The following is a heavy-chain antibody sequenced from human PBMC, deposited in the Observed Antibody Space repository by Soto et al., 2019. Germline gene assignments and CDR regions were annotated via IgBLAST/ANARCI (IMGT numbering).Heavy chain of an antibody. CDR1: GNSFTRYW. D-gene: IGHD3-16*01. V-gene: IGHV5-51*01. CDR2: IYPGDSDT. CDR3: ATLGGDGYNSNYYYGMDV. Sequence: RGEFLTISCTCSGNSFTRYWIGWVRQMPGKGLEWMGIIYPGDSDTRYSPSFQGQVTISADKSISTAYLQWSSLKASDTAMYYCATLGGDGYNSNYYYGMDVWGQGTTVTVSS. J-gene: IGHJ6*02.